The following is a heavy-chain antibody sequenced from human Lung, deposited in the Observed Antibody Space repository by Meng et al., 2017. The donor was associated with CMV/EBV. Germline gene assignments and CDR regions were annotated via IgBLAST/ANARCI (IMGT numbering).Heavy chain of an antibody. Sequence: QVQLQESGPGLVKPSETLSLTCTVSGGSISSYYWSWIRQHPGKGLEWIGYIYYTGSTFYNPSLKSRVTISVDTSKNQFSLKLIPATAADTAVYYCAREAGRDGYATPKFDYWGQGTPVTVSS. D-gene: IGHD5-24*01. CDR1: GGSISSYY. V-gene: IGHV4-59*06. J-gene: IGHJ4*02. CDR3: AREAGRDGYATPKFDY. CDR2: IYYTGST.